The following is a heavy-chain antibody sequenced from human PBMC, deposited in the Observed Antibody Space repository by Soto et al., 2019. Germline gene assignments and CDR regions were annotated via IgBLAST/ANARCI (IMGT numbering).Heavy chain of an antibody. Sequence: ASVKVSCKASVGTFSSYAISWVRQAPGQGLEWMGGIIPIFGTANYAQKFQGRVTITADESTSTAYMELSSLRSEDTAVYYCARAPSGYCSGGSCYRPRVNYYYGMDVWGQGTTVTSP. CDR3: ARAPSGYCSGGSCYRPRVNYYYGMDV. V-gene: IGHV1-69*13. CDR1: VGTFSSYA. CDR2: IIPIFGTA. D-gene: IGHD2-15*01. J-gene: IGHJ6*02.